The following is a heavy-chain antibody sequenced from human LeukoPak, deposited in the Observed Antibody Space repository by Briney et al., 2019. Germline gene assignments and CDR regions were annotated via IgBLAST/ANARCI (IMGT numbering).Heavy chain of an antibody. CDR2: INPNSGGT. CDR1: GYTFTTYA. Sequence: ASVKVSCKTSGYTFTTYAMNWVRQAPGQGLEWMGWINPNSGGTNYAQKFQGRVTMTRDTSISTAYMELSRLRSDDTAVYYCAREPLRPNDYWGQGTLVTVSS. D-gene: IGHD3-3*01. V-gene: IGHV1-2*02. CDR3: AREPLRPNDY. J-gene: IGHJ4*02.